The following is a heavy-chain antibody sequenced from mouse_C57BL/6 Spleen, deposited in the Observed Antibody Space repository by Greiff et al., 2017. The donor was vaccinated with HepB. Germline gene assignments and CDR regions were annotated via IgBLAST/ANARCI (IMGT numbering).Heavy chain of an antibody. Sequence: QVQLQQPGAELVRPGSSVKLSCKASGYTFTSYWMDWVKQRPGQGLEWIGNIYPSDSETHYNQKFKDKATLTVDKSSSTAYMQLSSLTSEDSAVYYCARNYYGSRGYFDYWGQGTTLTVSS. D-gene: IGHD1-1*01. J-gene: IGHJ2*01. V-gene: IGHV1-61*01. CDR2: IYPSDSET. CDR1: GYTFTSYW. CDR3: ARNYYGSRGYFDY.